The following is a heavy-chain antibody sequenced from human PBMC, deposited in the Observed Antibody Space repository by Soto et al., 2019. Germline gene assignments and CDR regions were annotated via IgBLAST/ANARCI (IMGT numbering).Heavy chain of an antibody. Sequence: KASETLSLTCTVSGGSISSYYWSWIRQPPGEGLEWIGYIYYSGSTNYNPSLKSRVTISVDTSKNQFSLKLSSVTAADTAVYYCARGGSSSDFDYWGQGTLVTVSS. V-gene: IGHV4-59*01. CDR1: GGSISSYY. CDR3: ARGGSSSDFDY. CDR2: IYYSGST. J-gene: IGHJ4*02. D-gene: IGHD6-6*01.